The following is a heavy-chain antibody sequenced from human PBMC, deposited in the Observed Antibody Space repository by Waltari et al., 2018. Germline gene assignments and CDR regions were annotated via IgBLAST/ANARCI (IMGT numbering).Heavy chain of an antibody. V-gene: IGHV4-61*02. D-gene: IGHD4-17*01. J-gene: IGHJ6*02. CDR1: GGSISSGSYY. Sequence: QVQLQESGPGLVKPSQTLSLTCTVSGGSISSGSYYWSWIRQPAGKGLEWIGRISTSGGTNYNRSLKGGVTRSMGTATSRNQFSMRLNTVTVADTAVYYCARAHPPGVLYGGYPRDYSNGMDVWGQGTTVIVSS. CDR2: ISTSGGT. CDR3: ARAHPPGVLYGGYPRDYSNGMDV.